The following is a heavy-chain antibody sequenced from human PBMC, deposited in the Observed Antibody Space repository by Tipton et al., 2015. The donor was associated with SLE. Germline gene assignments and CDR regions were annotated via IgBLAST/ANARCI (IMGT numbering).Heavy chain of an antibody. V-gene: IGHV4-34*01. CDR2: INHSGST. J-gene: IGHJ4*02. CDR3: ARVRYNWNRGIDY. D-gene: IGHD1-20*01. Sequence: TLSLTCAVYGGSFSGYYWSWIRQPPGKGLEWIGEINHSGSTSSNPSLKSRVTISVDTSKNQFSLKLSSVTAADTAVYYCARVRYNWNRGIDYWGQGTLVTVSS. CDR1: GGSFSGYY.